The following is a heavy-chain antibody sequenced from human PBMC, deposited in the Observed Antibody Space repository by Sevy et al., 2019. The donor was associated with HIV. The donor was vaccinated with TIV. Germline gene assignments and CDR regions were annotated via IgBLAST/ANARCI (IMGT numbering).Heavy chain of an antibody. D-gene: IGHD4-17*01. J-gene: IGHJ3*01. CDR3: ARDGGTVTSPGVFDV. CDR1: GGSISSGSYS. CDR2: IFHSGNT. V-gene: IGHV4-30-2*01. Sequence: SETLSLTCAVSGGSISSGSYSWNWIRQPPGKGLEWIGYIFHSGNTYYNPSLKSRVTISVDRSKNQFSRKMTSVTAADTAGYYCARDGGTVTSPGVFDVWGQGTMVTVSS.